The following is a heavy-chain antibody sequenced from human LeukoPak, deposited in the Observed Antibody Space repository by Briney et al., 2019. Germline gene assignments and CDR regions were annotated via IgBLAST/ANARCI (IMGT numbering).Heavy chain of an antibody. CDR3: ASLGPPYYDILTGLSSDAFDI. CDR1: GYTFTSYH. J-gene: IGHJ3*02. D-gene: IGHD3-9*01. CDR2: INPSDDYT. V-gene: IGHV1-46*01. Sequence: ASVKVSCKASGYTFTSYHMHWVRQAPGQGLEWMGIINPSDDYTNYAQKFQGRVTMTRDTSISTAYMELSRLRSDDTAVYYCASLGPPYYDILTGLSSDAFDIWGQGTMVTVSS.